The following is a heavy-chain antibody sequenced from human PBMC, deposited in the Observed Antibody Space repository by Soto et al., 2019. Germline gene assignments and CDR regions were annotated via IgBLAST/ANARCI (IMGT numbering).Heavy chain of an antibody. CDR1: VYTFSSYG. J-gene: IGHJ4*02. CDR3: ARDAESGSYSGY. CDR2: ISAYNGNT. Sequence: ASVKVSCKASVYTFSSYGINWVLQAPGQGLEWMGWISAYNGNTNYAQKLQGRVTMTTDTSTSTVYMELRSLRSDDTAVYYCARDAESGSYSGYWGQGTLVTVSS. D-gene: IGHD1-26*01. V-gene: IGHV1-18*01.